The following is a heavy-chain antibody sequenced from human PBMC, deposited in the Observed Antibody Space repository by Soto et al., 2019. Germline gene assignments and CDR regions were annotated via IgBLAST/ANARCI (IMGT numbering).Heavy chain of an antibody. Sequence: SETLSLTCSVSGASIAGSSYWSWIRQPAGKGLEWIGRFSLSGTTNYSPSLRSRVTVSADVSKNQFSLRLTSVTAADTALYYCARGMTPPGAPAWYYFDSWGQGTLVTVSS. CDR2: FSLSGTT. J-gene: IGHJ4*02. CDR1: GASIAGSSY. D-gene: IGHD2-8*02. V-gene: IGHV4-4*07. CDR3: ARGMTPPGAPAWYYFDS.